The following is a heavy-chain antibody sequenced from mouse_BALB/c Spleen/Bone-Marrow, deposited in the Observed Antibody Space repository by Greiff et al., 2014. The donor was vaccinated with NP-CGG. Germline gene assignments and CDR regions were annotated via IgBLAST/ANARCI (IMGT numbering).Heavy chain of an antibody. V-gene: IGHV1S16*01. Sequence: SVKLSCKASGYTFTSYYMYWVKQRPGQGLEWFGEINPSNGGTNFNEKFKNKATLTVDKSSSTAYMQLSSLTSEDSAVYYCSRGRRDALDYWGQGTSVTVSS. CDR2: INPSNGGT. J-gene: IGHJ4*01. CDR3: SRGRRDALDY. CDR1: GYTFTSYY.